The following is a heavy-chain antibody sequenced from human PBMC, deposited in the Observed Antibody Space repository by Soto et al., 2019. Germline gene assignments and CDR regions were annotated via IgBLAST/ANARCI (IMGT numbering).Heavy chain of an antibody. CDR3: AHIPNYYQYDWFDP. Sequence: QITLKESGPTLVKPTQTLTLTCTFSGFSLTTRGVGVGWISHPPGKALECLALIYWDDDKRYGPSLQSRLSITKNTSKNQVVLTMTNVDPVDTATYYCAHIPNYYQYDWFDPWGQGTLVSVSS. V-gene: IGHV2-5*05. J-gene: IGHJ5*02. D-gene: IGHD3-16*01. CDR2: IYWDDDK. CDR1: GFSLTTRGVG.